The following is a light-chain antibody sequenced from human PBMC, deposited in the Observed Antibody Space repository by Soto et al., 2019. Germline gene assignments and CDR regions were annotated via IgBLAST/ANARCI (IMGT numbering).Light chain of an antibody. J-gene: IGLJ3*02. Sequence: QSVLTQPPSVSGAPGLRVTISCTGSSSNIGAGYDVHWYQQLPGTATKLLIYGNNNRPLGVPDRFSGSKSGTSASLAIIGLQADDEADYYCQSYDSSLSGSVFGGGTKLTVL. CDR3: QSYDSSLSGSV. V-gene: IGLV1-40*01. CDR2: GNN. CDR1: SSNIGAGYD.